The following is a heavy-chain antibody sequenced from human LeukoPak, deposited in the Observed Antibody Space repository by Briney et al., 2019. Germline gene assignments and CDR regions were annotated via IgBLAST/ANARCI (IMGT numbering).Heavy chain of an antibody. CDR1: DGSLNGYY. D-gene: IGHD5-12*01. J-gene: IGHJ4*02. Sequence: TPSETLSLTCGVYDGSLNGYYCAWGPQPPGKGLEWIGEINHSGRTNYNPSLKSRVTISVDTSKNQFSLKLSSVTAADTAVYYCARDGCSGSDALWGQGTLVTVSS. CDR3: ARDGCSGSDAL. V-gene: IGHV4-34*01. CDR2: INHSGRT.